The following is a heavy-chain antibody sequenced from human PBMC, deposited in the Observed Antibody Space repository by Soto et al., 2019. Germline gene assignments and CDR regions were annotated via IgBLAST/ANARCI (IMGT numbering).Heavy chain of an antibody. J-gene: IGHJ3*01. D-gene: IGHD3-10*01. CDR1: GGSIRSYY. CDR2: IYYSGST. Sequence: SETLSLTCTVSGGSIRSYYWSWIRQPPGKGLEWIGYIYYSGSTNYNPSLKSRVTILVDTSKNQFSLKLSSVTAADTAVYYCARVWGGAFDFWGQGTMVTVSS. CDR3: ARVWGGAFDF. V-gene: IGHV4-59*01.